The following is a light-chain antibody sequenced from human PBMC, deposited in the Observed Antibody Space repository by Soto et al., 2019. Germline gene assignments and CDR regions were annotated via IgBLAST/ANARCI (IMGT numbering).Light chain of an antibody. CDR2: GAS. CDR1: QGIHKY. J-gene: IGKJ5*01. Sequence: DIQMTQSPSAMSASVGDRVTITCRASQGIHKYLAWFQQKPGKVPKRLIYGASSLQSGVPSRFSGSGSGTEFTLTISSLQPEDFATYYCLQHNFYPLTFGRGTRLE. V-gene: IGKV1-17*03. CDR3: LQHNFYPLT.